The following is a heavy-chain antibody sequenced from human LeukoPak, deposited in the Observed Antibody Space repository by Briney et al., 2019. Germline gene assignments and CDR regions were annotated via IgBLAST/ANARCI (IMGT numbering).Heavy chain of an antibody. Sequence: PGGSLRLSCVVSGFTFSNYIMNWVRQAPGKGLEWVSSISSNSSNIYYADSVKGRFTISRDNAKNSLYLQMSSLRAEDTAVYYCARGGYQLLYGDFDYWGQGTLVTVSS. CDR3: ARGGYQLLYGDFDY. CDR1: GFTFSNYI. J-gene: IGHJ4*02. V-gene: IGHV3-21*01. D-gene: IGHD2-2*02. CDR2: ISSNSSNI.